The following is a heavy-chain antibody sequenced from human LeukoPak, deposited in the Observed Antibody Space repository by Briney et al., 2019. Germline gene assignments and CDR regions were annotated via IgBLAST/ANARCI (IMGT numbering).Heavy chain of an antibody. Sequence: SETLSLTCTVSGDSISDSYWNWLRQPANKGLEWIGRIYSSGSTDYNPSLRSRVTMSVDTSKNQFSLKLTSLTVADTAVYYCARSRGWSSDYWGQGTLVTVSS. D-gene: IGHD2-15*01. J-gene: IGHJ4*02. V-gene: IGHV4-4*07. CDR1: GDSISDSY. CDR2: IYSSGST. CDR3: ARSRGWSSDY.